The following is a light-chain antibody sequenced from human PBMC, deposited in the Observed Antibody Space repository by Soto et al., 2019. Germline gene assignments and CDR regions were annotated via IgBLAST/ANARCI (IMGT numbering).Light chain of an antibody. J-gene: IGKJ4*01. CDR3: EQADSLPLT. V-gene: IGKV1-12*01. CDR2: AAS. CDR1: QAISSW. Sequence: DIQMTQSPSSVSASVGDRVTITCRASQAISSWLAWYQQKPGKAPKLLIYAASSLQSGVPSRFSGSGSGTDFNLTISNLQPGDFATYYCEQADSLPLTFGGGTKVDIK.